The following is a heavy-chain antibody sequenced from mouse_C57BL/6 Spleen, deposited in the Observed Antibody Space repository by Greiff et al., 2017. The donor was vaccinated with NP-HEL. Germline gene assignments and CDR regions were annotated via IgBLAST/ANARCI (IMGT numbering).Heavy chain of an antibody. Sequence: VQLKESGPELVKPGASVKISCKASGYSFTDYNMNWVKQSNGKSLEWIGVINPNYGTTSYNQKFKGKATLTVDQSSSTAYMQLNSLTSEDSAVYYCARCLSPYDYDGDRYFDVWGTGTTVTVSS. J-gene: IGHJ1*03. CDR2: INPNYGTT. CDR1: GYSFTDYN. CDR3: ARCLSPYDYDGDRYFDV. V-gene: IGHV1-39*01. D-gene: IGHD2-4*01.